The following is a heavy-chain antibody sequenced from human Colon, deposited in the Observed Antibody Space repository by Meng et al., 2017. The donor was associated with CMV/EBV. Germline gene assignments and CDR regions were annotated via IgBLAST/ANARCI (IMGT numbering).Heavy chain of an antibody. CDR1: GGSISSSSYY. J-gene: IGHJ6*02. V-gene: IGHV4-39*07. Sequence: SETLSLTCTVSGGSISSSSYYWGWIRQPPGKGLEWIGSIYYSGSTYYNPSLKSRVTISVDTSKNQFSLKLSSVTAADTAVYYCAKDRVYGMDVWGRGTMVTVSS. CDR3: AKDRVYGMDV. CDR2: IYYSGST.